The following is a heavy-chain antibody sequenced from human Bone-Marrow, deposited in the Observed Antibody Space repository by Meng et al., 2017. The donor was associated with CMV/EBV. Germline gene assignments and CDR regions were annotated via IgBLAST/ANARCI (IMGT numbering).Heavy chain of an antibody. CDR3: TTEFTYYDFWSGYYTDY. V-gene: IGHV3-15*01. Sequence: GESLKISCAASGFTFNTYWMSWVRQAPGKGLEWVGRIKSKTDGGTTDYAAPVKGRFTISRDDSKNTLYLQMNSLKTEDTAVYYCTTEFTYYDFWSGYYTDYWGQGTLVTGSS. D-gene: IGHD3-3*01. CDR1: GFTFNTYW. CDR2: IKSKTDGGTT. J-gene: IGHJ4*02.